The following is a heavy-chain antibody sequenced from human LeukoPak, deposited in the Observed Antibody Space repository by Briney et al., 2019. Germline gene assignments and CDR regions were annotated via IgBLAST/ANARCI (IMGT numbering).Heavy chain of an antibody. CDR1: NYSITSGFY. Sequence: SETLSLTCAVSNYSITSGFYWGWIRQPPGKGLEWIASTYHSGNTYYNPSLQSRVTISVDTSSDRFSLILNSVTAADTALYYCAASPNLDRHDFWGQGTLVTVSS. J-gene: IGHJ4*02. D-gene: IGHD1-14*01. CDR2: TYHSGNT. CDR3: AASPNLDRHDF. V-gene: IGHV4-38-2*01.